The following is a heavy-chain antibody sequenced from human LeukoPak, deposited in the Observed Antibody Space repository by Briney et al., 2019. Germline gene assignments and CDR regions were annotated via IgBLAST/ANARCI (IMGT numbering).Heavy chain of an antibody. CDR1: GFTVSSKY. J-gene: IGHJ4*02. CDR3: ANSPTYCSSTSCYINY. V-gene: IGHV3-53*05. Sequence: PGGSLRLSCAASGFTVSSKYMSWVRQAPGKGLEWVSVIYSGGSTYYADSVKGRFTISRDNSKNTLYLQMNSLRAEDTAVYYCANSPTYCSSTSCYINYWGQGTLVTVSS. CDR2: IYSGGST. D-gene: IGHD2-2*02.